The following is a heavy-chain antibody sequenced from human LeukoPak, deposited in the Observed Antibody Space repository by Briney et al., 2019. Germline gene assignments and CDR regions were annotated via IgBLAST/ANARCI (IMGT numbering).Heavy chain of an antibody. D-gene: IGHD3-10*01. V-gene: IGHV1-8*02. J-gene: IGHJ5*02. CDR2: MNPKSGNA. CDR3: ARVFGRGPMVRGVMST. Sequence: ASVKVSCKASGYTFTSYGISWVRQAPGQGLEWMGWMNPKSGNAGYAQKFQGRVTMTRNTSISTAYMELSSLRSADTAVYYCARVFGRGPMVRGVMSTWGQGTLVTVSS. CDR1: GYTFTSYG.